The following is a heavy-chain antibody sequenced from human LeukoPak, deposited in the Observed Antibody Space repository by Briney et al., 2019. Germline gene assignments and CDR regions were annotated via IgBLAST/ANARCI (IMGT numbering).Heavy chain of an antibody. CDR3: ARDKGDYDTSGSLFVF. D-gene: IGHD3-22*01. V-gene: IGHV3-23*01. CDR1: GFTFSSSA. CDR2: ISNNGGYT. Sequence: GGSLRLSCAASGFTFSSSAMSWVRQAPGKGLEWVSAISNNGGYTYYADSVQGRFTISRDNSKSTLCLQMDSLRAEDTAVYYCARDKGDYDTSGSLFVFGGQGTLVTISS. J-gene: IGHJ4*02.